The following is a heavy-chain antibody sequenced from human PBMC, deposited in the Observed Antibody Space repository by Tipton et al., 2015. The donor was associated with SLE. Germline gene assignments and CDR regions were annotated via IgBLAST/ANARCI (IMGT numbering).Heavy chain of an antibody. CDR2: IYYTGNT. Sequence: TLSLTCTVSGGSISSSSYSLGWIRQPPGKGLEYIGSIYYTGNTYYNPFLKSRVTISVDTSKNQFSLNLYSVTAADTAVYYCARHSGVAAAPTNYYGMDVWGQGTTVTVSS. CDR3: ARHSGVAAAPTNYYGMDV. CDR1: GGSISSSSYS. D-gene: IGHD6-13*01. J-gene: IGHJ6*02. V-gene: IGHV4-39*07.